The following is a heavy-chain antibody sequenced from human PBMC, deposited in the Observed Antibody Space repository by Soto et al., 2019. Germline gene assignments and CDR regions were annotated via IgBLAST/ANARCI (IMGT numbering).Heavy chain of an antibody. CDR3: AKSWNLDFSATWYAPDY. Sequence: GGSLRLSCEASGFIFQNFGMHWVRQAPGKGLEWLGVVSSDGGRRYYADSVRGRLNISRDNPKNTLHLQLDSLSADDTAVYYCAKSWNLDFSATWYAPDYWGQGTLVTVSS. D-gene: IGHD6-13*01. J-gene: IGHJ4*02. CDR2: VSSDGGRR. CDR1: GFIFQNFG. V-gene: IGHV3-30*18.